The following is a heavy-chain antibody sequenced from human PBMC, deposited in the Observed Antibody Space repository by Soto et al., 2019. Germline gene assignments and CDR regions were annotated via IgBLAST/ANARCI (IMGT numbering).Heavy chain of an antibody. CDR2: IMPVFGTA. CDR3: ARARDYDLLTAREYALDV. Sequence: QVQLVQSGVEVKKPGSSVRVSCKVSGGSFRNYGITWVRQSPGQGLEWMGGIMPVFGTAVYAQKFQGRVTISADELTTTASLELRSLSSDDTAVYFCARARDYDLLTAREYALDVWGQGTTVTV. CDR1: GGSFRNYG. J-gene: IGHJ6*02. D-gene: IGHD3-9*01. V-gene: IGHV1-69*01.